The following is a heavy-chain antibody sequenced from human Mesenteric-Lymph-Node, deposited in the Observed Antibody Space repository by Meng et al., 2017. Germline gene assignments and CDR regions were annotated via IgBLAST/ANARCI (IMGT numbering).Heavy chain of an antibody. CDR3: ARDRGIAARSFDY. J-gene: IGHJ4*02. CDR2: MNPNSGNT. Sequence: QVQLVQSGAEVKKPGASVKVSCKTSGYTFTSYDMNWVRQASGQGLEWMGWMNPNSGNTGYAQRFQGRVTFTRDTSIRTAFMELTSLRSEDTAVYYCARDRGIAARSFDYWGQGTLVTVSS. D-gene: IGHD6-6*01. CDR1: GYTFTSYD. V-gene: IGHV1-8*01.